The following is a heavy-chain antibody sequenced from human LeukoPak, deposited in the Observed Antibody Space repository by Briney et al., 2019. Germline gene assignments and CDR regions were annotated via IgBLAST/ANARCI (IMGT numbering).Heavy chain of an antibody. CDR2: IRGSGGST. J-gene: IGHJ4*02. CDR3: AKTESDYKYYFDY. V-gene: IGHV3-23*01. Sequence: PGGSLRLSCSASGFTLSSYAMGWVRPAPGEGLEWGSAIRGSGGSTYYADSVKGRFTISRDNSKNTLYLQMNSLRAEDTAVYYCAKTESDYKYYFDYWGQGTLVTVSS. D-gene: IGHD3-10*01. CDR1: GFTLSSYA.